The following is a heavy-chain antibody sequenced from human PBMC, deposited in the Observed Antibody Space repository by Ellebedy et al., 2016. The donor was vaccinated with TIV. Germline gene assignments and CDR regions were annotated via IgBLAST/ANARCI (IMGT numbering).Heavy chain of an antibody. V-gene: IGHV3-23*01. Sequence: PGGSLRLSCAASGFTFNTYAMSWARQAPGKGLEWVSFISDRGVIEHYAYSLKGRVTISRDNFKNTLYLQMNSLRAEDTAVYYCAKEKAYGGRSFADYWGQGTLVTVSS. CDR2: ISDRGVIE. J-gene: IGHJ4*02. D-gene: IGHD4-23*01. CDR1: GFTFNTYA. CDR3: AKEKAYGGRSFADY.